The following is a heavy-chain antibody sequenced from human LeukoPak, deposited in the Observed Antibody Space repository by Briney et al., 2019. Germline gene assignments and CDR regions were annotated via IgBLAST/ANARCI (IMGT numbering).Heavy chain of an antibody. CDR2: INPNSGGT. V-gene: IGHV1-2*06. CDR3: ARDYYYYDSSGYYYIPYYFDY. CDR1: GYTFTGYY. Sequence: GASVKVSCKASGYTFTGYYMHWVRQAPGQGLEWMGRINPNSGGTNYAQKFQGRVTMTRDTSISTAYMELSRLRSDGTAVYYCARDYYYYDSSGYYYIPYYFDYWGQGTLVTVSS. D-gene: IGHD3-22*01. J-gene: IGHJ4*02.